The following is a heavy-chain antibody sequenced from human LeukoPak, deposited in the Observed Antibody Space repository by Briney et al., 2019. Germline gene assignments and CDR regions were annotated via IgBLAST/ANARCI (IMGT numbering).Heavy chain of an antibody. CDR2: IIPIFGTA. CDR1: VGTFSSYA. Sequence: SVKDSCKASVGTFSSYAISWVRQAPGQGLEWMGGIIPIFGTANYAQKFQGRVTITADESTSTAYMELSSLRSEDTAVYYCAREDSSGYTSDYWGQGTLVTVSS. CDR3: AREDSSGYTSDY. D-gene: IGHD3-22*01. J-gene: IGHJ4*02. V-gene: IGHV1-69*01.